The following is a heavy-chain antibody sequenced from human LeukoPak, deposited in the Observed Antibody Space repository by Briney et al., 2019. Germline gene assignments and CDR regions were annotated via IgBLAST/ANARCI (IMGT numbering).Heavy chain of an antibody. J-gene: IGHJ6*03. D-gene: IGHD5-18*01. CDR2: IIPIFGTA. CDR1: GGTFSSYA. V-gene: IGHV1-69*13. Sequence: GASVKVSCKASGGTFSSYAISWVRQAPGQGLEWMGGIIPIFGTANYAQKFQGRVTITADESTRTAYMELSSLRSEDTAVYYCARVSAMVKTLYYMDVWGKGTTVTVSS. CDR3: ARVSAMVKTLYYMDV.